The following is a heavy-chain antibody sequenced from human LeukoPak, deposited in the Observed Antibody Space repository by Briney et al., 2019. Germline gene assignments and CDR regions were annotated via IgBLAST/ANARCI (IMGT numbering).Heavy chain of an antibody. CDR2: ISGSGGST. CDR3: ARDHYYDSTFDY. V-gene: IGHV3-23*01. CDR1: GFTFSSYA. J-gene: IGHJ4*02. D-gene: IGHD3-22*01. Sequence: GGSLRLSCAASGFTFSSYAMSWVRQAPGKGLEWVSGISGSGGSTYYADSVKGRFTISRDNAQNSLYLHMNSLRAEDTAVYYCARDHYYDSTFDYWGQGTLVTVSS.